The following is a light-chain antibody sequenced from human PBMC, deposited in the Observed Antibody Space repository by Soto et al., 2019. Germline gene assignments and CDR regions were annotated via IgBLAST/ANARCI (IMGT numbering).Light chain of an antibody. V-gene: IGKV1-27*01. J-gene: IGKJ4*01. CDR1: QAINNY. CDR3: QKFNAVPT. CDR2: AAS. Sequence: DIQMTQSPSSLSASVGDSVTITCRARQAINNYLAWYQQKPGKVPTLLISAASTLQSGVPSRFSGSGSGTDFTLTISSLQPEDVATYYCQKFNAVPTFGGGTNVEV.